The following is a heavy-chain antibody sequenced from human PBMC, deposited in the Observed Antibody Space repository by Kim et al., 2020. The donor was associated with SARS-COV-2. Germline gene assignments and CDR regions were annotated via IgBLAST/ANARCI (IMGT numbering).Heavy chain of an antibody. CDR2: IYYSGST. J-gene: IGHJ4*02. Sequence: SETLSLTCTVSGGSISSYYWSWIRQPPGKGLEWIGYIYYSGSTNYNPSLKSRVTISVDTSKNQFSLKLSSVTAADTAVYYCARLNVVATTSFDYWGQGTL. D-gene: IGHD1-26*01. CDR1: GGSISSYY. CDR3: ARLNVVATTSFDY. V-gene: IGHV4-59*08.